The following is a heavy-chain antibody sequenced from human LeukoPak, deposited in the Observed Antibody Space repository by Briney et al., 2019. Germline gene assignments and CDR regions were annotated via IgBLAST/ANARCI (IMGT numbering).Heavy chain of an antibody. CDR3: AKVVLTMVRGYLDY. CDR2: ISGSGGST. CDR1: GFTFSSYG. V-gene: IGHV3-23*01. J-gene: IGHJ4*02. Sequence: GGSLRLSCAASGFTFSSYGMSWVRQAPGKGLEWVSAISGSGGSTYYADSVKGRFTISRDNSKNTLYLQMNSLRAEDTAVYYCAKVVLTMVRGYLDYWGQGTLVTVSS. D-gene: IGHD3-10*01.